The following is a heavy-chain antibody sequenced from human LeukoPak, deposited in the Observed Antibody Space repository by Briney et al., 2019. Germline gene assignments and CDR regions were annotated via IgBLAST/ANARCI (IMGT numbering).Heavy chain of an antibody. J-gene: IGHJ5*02. D-gene: IGHD4-17*01. Sequence: SETLSITCTVSGGSISSSSFYWGWIRQPPGKGLEWIGTIYHSGSPYYNPSLNSRVTISGDTSKNQFSLKLSSVTAADTAVYYCAKDYGDYSLAWGQGTLVTVSS. CDR1: GGSISSSSFY. CDR3: AKDYGDYSLA. V-gene: IGHV4-39*02. CDR2: IYHSGSP.